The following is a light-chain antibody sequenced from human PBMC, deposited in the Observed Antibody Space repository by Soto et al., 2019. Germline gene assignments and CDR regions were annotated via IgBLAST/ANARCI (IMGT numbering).Light chain of an antibody. CDR2: GAS. Sequence: EIVLTQSPGTLSLSPGDRATLSCRASQSVSTTYLAWYQQKPGQAPRLLTHGASSRATGIPDRFSGSGSGTDFILTISRLQPEDFAVYYCQHYGGSFTFGQGTRLEIK. CDR1: QSVSTTY. CDR3: QHYGGSFT. V-gene: IGKV3-20*01. J-gene: IGKJ5*01.